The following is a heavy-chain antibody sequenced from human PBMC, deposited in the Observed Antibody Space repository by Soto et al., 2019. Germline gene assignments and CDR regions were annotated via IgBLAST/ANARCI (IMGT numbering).Heavy chain of an antibody. J-gene: IGHJ6*02. Sequence: PSETLSLTCAVYGGSFSGYYWSWIRQPPGKGLEWLGEINHSGSTNHNPSLKSRVTISVDTSKNQFSLKLSSVTAADTAVYYCASSEIQLWPYYYGMDVWGQGTTVT. V-gene: IGHV4-34*01. D-gene: IGHD5-18*01. CDR2: INHSGST. CDR3: ASSEIQLWPYYYGMDV. CDR1: GGSFSGYY.